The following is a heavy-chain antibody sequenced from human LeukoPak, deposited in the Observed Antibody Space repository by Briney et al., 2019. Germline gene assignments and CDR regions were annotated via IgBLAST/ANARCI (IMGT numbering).Heavy chain of an antibody. J-gene: IGHJ4*02. D-gene: IGHD1-26*01. Sequence: PGGSLRLSCAASGFTVRSYAMSWVRQAPGKGLEWVSVIYSGGSTYYADSVKGTFTISRDNAKNTLYLQMNSLRAEDTAVYYCARGSARFVDYWGQGTLVTVSS. CDR1: GFTVRSYA. CDR3: ARGSARFVDY. V-gene: IGHV3-66*01. CDR2: IYSGGST.